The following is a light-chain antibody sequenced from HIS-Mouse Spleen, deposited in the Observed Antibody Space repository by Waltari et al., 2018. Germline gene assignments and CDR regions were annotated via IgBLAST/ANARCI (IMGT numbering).Light chain of an antibody. CDR1: SSDVGGYTY. J-gene: IGLJ2*01. CDR2: DVS. V-gene: IGLV2-11*01. CDR3: CSYAGSYTGV. Sequence: QSALTQPRSVSGSPGQSVTISCTGTSSDVGGYTYVSWYQQHPGKAPKLMIYDVSKRPSGVPDRFSGSKSGNTASLTISGLQAEDEADYYCCSYAGSYTGVFGGGTKLTVL.